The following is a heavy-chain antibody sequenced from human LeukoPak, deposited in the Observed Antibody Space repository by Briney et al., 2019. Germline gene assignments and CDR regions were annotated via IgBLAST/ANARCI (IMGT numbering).Heavy chain of an antibody. CDR3: ARETVPTPDALDV. CDR2: ISSSAGTV. D-gene: IGHD4-23*01. J-gene: IGHJ3*01. CDR1: GFTFRSYE. Sequence: QPGGSLKLSCAASGFTFRSYEMNWVRQAPGKGLECVSYISSSAGTVYYADSVKGRFTISRDNAKNSLFLQMNSLRAEDTAVYYCARETVPTPDALDVWGRGTMVIVSS. V-gene: IGHV3-48*03.